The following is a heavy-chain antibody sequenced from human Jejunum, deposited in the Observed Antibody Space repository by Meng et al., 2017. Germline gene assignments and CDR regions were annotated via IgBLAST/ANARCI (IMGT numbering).Heavy chain of an antibody. V-gene: IGHV3-30*01. CDR3: ATGGAYYYDSSGSPDF. D-gene: IGHD3-22*01. J-gene: IGHJ4*02. Sequence: SLKISCAASGFSFSSYNMHWVRQAPGTGLEWLTVISYDGSNKYYADSVKGRFTISRDSSKNTLYLQMNSLRVEDTAVYYCATGGAYYYDSSGSPDFWGQGTLVTVSS. CDR2: ISYDGSNK. CDR1: GFSFSSYN.